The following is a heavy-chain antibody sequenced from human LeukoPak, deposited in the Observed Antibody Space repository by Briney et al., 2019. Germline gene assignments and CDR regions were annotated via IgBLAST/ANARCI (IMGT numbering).Heavy chain of an antibody. CDR2: ISAYNGNT. J-gene: IGHJ4*02. CDR1: GYTFTNYG. D-gene: IGHD3-3*01. V-gene: IGHV1-18*01. Sequence: ASVKVSCKASGYTFTNYGISWVRQAPGQGLEWMGWISAYNGNTNYAQKLQGRVTMTTDTSTSTANMELRSLRSDDTALYYCARDLKITIFGVLPWDYFDYWGQGTLVTVSS. CDR3: ARDLKITIFGVLPWDYFDY.